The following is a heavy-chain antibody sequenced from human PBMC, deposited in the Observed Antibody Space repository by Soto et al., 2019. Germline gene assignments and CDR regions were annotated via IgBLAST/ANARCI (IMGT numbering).Heavy chain of an antibody. CDR3: ARTGIAAADIYYYYYYGMDV. D-gene: IGHD6-13*01. J-gene: IGHJ6*02. V-gene: IGHV3-74*01. CDR1: GFTFSSYW. CDR2: INSDGSST. Sequence: GGSLRLSCAASGFTFSSYWMHWVRQAPGKGLVWVSRINSDGSSTSYADSVKGRFTISRDNAKNTLYLQMNSLRAEDTAVYYCARTGIAAADIYYYYYYGMDVWGQGTTVTVSS.